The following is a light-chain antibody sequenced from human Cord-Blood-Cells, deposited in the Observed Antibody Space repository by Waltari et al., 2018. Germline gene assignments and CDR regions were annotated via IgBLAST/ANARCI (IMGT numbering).Light chain of an antibody. CDR2: GAS. Sequence: EIVLTQPAGTLSLCPWDRATLSCRASQSVSSSYLACQQQKPGQAPRLLIYGASSRATGIPDRFSGSGSGTDFTLTISRLEPEDFAVYYCQQYGSSFTFGPGTKVDIK. J-gene: IGKJ3*01. CDR1: QSVSSSY. CDR3: QQYGSSFT. V-gene: IGKV3-20*01.